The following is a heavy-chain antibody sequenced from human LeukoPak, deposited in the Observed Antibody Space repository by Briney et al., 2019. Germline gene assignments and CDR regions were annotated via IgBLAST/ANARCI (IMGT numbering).Heavy chain of an antibody. J-gene: IGHJ4*02. Sequence: ASVKVSCKASGYTFTGYYMHWVRQAPGQGLEWMGWISAYNGNTNYAQKFQGRVTMTRDMSTSTVYMELSSLRSEDTAVYYCARVSPVDYWGQGTLVTVSS. V-gene: IGHV1-2*02. CDR3: ARVSPVDY. CDR2: ISAYNGNT. CDR1: GYTFTGYY.